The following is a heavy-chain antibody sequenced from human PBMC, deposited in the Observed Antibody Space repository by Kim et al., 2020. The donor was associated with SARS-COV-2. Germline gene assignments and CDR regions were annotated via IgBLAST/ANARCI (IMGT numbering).Heavy chain of an antibody. CDR2: ISSSSSYI. CDR3: AREDYDSSGYYLPYYFDY. D-gene: IGHD3-22*01. J-gene: IGHJ4*02. V-gene: IGHV3-21*01. CDR1: GFTFSSYS. Sequence: GGSLRLSCAASGFTFSSYSMNWVRQAPGKGLEWVSSISSSSSYIYYADSVKGRFTISRDNAKNSLYLQMNSLRAEDTAVYYCAREDYDSSGYYLPYYFDYWGQGTLVTVSS.